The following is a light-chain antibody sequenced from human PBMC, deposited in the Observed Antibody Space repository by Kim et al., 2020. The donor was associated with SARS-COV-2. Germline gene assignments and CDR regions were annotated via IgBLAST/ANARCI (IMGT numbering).Light chain of an antibody. CDR3: QQYLGPPIT. CDR2: WAS. V-gene: IGKV4-1*01. Sequence: STIKCKARQSVLERSRKEKWVTWYQHKPGQPPKVLFSWASIRESEVPDRFSGSGSGRDFTLTISSVQAEDVAVYYCQQYLGPPITFGGGTKVDIK. J-gene: IGKJ4*01. CDR1: QSVLERSRKEKW.